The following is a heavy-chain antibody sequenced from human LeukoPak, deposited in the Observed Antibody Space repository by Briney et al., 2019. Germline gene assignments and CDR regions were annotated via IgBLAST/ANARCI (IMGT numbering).Heavy chain of an antibody. CDR2: IYTSGST. Sequence: SETLSLTCTVSGDSISSYYWSWIRQPPGKGLEWIGRIYTSGSTNYNPSLKSRVTMSVDTSKNQFSLKLSSVTAADTAVYYCARGYSNYPSFDYWGQGTLVTVSS. J-gene: IGHJ4*02. V-gene: IGHV4-4*07. CDR3: ARGYSNYPSFDY. D-gene: IGHD4-11*01. CDR1: GDSISSYY.